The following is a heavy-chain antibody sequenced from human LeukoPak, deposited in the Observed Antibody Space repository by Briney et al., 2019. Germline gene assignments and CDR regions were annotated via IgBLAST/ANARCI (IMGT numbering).Heavy chain of an antibody. J-gene: IGHJ4*02. Sequence: GGSLRLSCAASGFTVSSNYMSWVRQAPGKGLEWGSVIYSGGSTYYADSVKGRFTISRDNSKNTVHLQMNSLRAEDTAVYYCARAPMTTVTTEDYWGQGTLVTVSS. V-gene: IGHV3-53*01. CDR3: ARAPMTTVTTEDY. D-gene: IGHD4-17*01. CDR1: GFTVSSNY. CDR2: IYSGGST.